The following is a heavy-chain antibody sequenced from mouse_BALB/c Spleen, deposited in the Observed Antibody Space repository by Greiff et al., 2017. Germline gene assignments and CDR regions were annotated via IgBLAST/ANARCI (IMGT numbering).Heavy chain of an antibody. J-gene: IGHJ4*01. Sequence: DVHLVESGGGLVKPGGSLKLSCAASGFTFSSYAMSWVRQTPEKRLEWVATISSGGSYTYYPDSVKGRFTISRDNAKNTLYLQMSSLRSEDTAMYYCAREGTRAMDYWGQGTSVTVSS. V-gene: IGHV5-9-3*01. D-gene: IGHD3-1*01. CDR3: AREGTRAMDY. CDR1: GFTFSSYA. CDR2: ISSGGSYT.